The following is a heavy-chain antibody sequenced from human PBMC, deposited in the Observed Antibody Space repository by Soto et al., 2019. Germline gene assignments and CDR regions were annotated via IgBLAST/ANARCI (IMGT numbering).Heavy chain of an antibody. Sequence: PGGSLRLSCAASGFTFSSFWMHWVRQAPGEGPVWVSHITSDGGGTNYADSVKGRFTISRDNAKNTLYLQMNSLRAEDTAVYYCARDRGATNWFDPWGQGTLVTVSS. V-gene: IGHV3-74*01. CDR1: GFTFSSFW. CDR3: ARDRGATNWFDP. CDR2: ITSDGGGT. D-gene: IGHD1-26*01. J-gene: IGHJ5*02.